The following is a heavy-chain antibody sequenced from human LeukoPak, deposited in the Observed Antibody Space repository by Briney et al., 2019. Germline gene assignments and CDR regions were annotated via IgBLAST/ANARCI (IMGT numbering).Heavy chain of an antibody. CDR3: APRGD. V-gene: IGHV3-7*02. Sequence: GGSLRLSCVASRCSFSKFYMSWVRQAPAKEVEWVARRKEEGREKIYVGSLRGRFTISRENDKNLMYLQMNSLRGEDTAVYYCAPRGDCGGGTLVTVSS. CDR1: RCSFSKFY. CDR2: RKEEGREK. J-gene: IGHJ4*02.